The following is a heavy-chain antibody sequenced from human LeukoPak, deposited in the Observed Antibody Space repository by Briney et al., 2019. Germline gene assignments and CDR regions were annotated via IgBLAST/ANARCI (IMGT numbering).Heavy chain of an antibody. CDR3: AREYANCSGGSCYSYGYYYYYYMDV. J-gene: IGHJ6*03. Sequence: ASVKVSCKASGGTFSSYAISWVRQAPGQGLEWMGWISAYNGNTNYAQKLQGRVTMTTDTSTSTAYMELRSLRSDDTAVYYCAREYANCSGGSCYSYGYYYYYYMDVWGKGTTVTVSS. CDR1: GGTFSSYA. D-gene: IGHD2-15*01. V-gene: IGHV1-18*01. CDR2: ISAYNGNT.